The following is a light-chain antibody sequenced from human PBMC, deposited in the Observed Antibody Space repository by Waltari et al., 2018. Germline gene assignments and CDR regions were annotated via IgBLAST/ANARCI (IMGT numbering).Light chain of an antibody. V-gene: IGKV1-39*01. CDR1: QKINAY. J-gene: IGKJ4*01. CDR3: QQSFSIPVT. CDR2: TSS. Sequence: DIQMTQSPSSLSASIGDRVTITCRASQKINAYVNWYQQKPGSAPSFLIYTSSTLQTGVPSRFSATGYDTDFTLTISSLQPEDMATYYCQQSFSIPVTFGGGTKVEF.